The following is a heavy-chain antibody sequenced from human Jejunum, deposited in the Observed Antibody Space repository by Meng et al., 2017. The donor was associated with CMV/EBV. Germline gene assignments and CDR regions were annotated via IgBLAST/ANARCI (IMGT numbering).Heavy chain of an antibody. CDR1: FSAYW. CDR2: IKQDGGEA. J-gene: IGHJ4*02. D-gene: IGHD3-10*01. CDR3: ARARVPMIRGVPFDY. Sequence: FSAYWMAWVRQAPGKGMEWVANIKQDGGEAYYVDSVKGRFTISRDNAKSSLYLQMDSLRAGDTAMYYCARARVPMIRGVPFDYWGQGTLVTVSS. V-gene: IGHV3-7*01.